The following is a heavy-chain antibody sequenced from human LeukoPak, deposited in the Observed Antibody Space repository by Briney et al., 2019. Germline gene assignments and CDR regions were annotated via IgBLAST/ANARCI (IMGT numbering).Heavy chain of an antibody. V-gene: IGHV4-59*01. J-gene: IGHJ4*02. CDR1: GGSISSYY. D-gene: IGHD2-21*01. CDR3: ARGVVIAPQTFDY. Sequence: SETLSLTCTVSGGSISSYYWNWIRQPLGKGLEWIGYIYYSGSTNYNPSLKSRVTISVDTSKNQFSLKLSSVTAADTAVYYCARGVVIAPQTFDYWGQGTLVTVSS. CDR2: IYYSGST.